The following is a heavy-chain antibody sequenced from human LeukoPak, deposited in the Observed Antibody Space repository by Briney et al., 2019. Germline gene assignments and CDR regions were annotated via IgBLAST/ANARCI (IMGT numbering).Heavy chain of an antibody. CDR3: ATPYGVITSCYEALDI. Sequence: SETLSLTCAVSGYSISSGYYWGWIRQPPGKGLEWIGSIYHSGSTYYNPSLKSRVTISVDTSKNQFSLKLSSVTAADTAVYYCATPYGVITSCYEALDIWGQGKMFTV. J-gene: IGHJ3*02. V-gene: IGHV4-38-2*01. CDR1: GYSISSGYY. D-gene: IGHD2-2*01. CDR2: IYHSGST.